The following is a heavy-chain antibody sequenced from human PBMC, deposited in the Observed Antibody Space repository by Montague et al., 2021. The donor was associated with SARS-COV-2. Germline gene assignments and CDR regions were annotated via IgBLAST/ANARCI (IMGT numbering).Heavy chain of an antibody. CDR3: AGLDIMTAYPYGY. Sequence: SLRLSCAASGFTFSSYAMSWVRQAPGKGLEWVSGIRGNGGSTYYADSVXGRFTISRDNPKNTLYLQMNSLRAEDTAVYYCAGLDIMTAYPYGYWGQGTLVTVSS. V-gene: IGHV3-23*01. D-gene: IGHD3-9*01. CDR2: IRGNGGST. CDR1: GFTFSSYA. J-gene: IGHJ4*02.